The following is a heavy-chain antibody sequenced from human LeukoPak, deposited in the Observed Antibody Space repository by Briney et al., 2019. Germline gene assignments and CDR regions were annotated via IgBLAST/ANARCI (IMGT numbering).Heavy chain of an antibody. CDR1: GFTFSSYG. D-gene: IGHD2-15*01. J-gene: IGHJ4*02. Sequence: GGSLRLSCAASGFTFSSYGMHWVRQAPGKGLEWVAVISYDGSNRYYADSVKGRFTISRDNSKNTLYLQMNSLRAEDTAVYYCARVLGVAEDDYWGQGTLVTASS. V-gene: IGHV3-30*03. CDR2: ISYDGSNR. CDR3: ARVLGVAEDDY.